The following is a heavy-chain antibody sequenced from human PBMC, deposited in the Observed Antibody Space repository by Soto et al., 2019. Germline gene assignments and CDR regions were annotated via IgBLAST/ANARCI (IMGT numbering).Heavy chain of an antibody. D-gene: IGHD6-13*01. Sequence: QVQLVESGGGVVQPGRSLRLSCAASGFTFSSYGMHWVRQAPGKGLEWVAVIWYDGSNKYYADSVKGRFTISRDNSKNTLVLQMNSLRAEDTAVYYCARDPASSSGWYRMWFDPWGQGTLVTVSS. CDR1: GFTFSSYG. CDR3: ARDPASSSGWYRMWFDP. CDR2: IWYDGSNK. V-gene: IGHV3-33*01. J-gene: IGHJ5*02.